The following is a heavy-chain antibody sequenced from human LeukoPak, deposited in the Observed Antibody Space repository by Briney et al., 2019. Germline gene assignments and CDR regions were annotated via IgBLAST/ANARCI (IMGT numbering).Heavy chain of an antibody. CDR3: ARGEYDILTGYYNEAYESYYFDY. CDR1: GYTFTGYY. Sequence: ASVKVSCKASGYTFTGYYMHWVRQAPGQGLEWMGWINPNSGGTNYAQKFQGWVTMTRDTSISTAYMELSRLGSDDTAVYYCARGEYDILTGYYNEAYESYYFDYWGQGTLVTVSS. J-gene: IGHJ4*02. CDR2: INPNSGGT. V-gene: IGHV1-2*04. D-gene: IGHD3-9*01.